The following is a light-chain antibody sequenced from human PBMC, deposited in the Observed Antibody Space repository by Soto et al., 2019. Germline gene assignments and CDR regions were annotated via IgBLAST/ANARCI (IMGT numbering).Light chain of an antibody. CDR1: QSVRDS. Sequence: ETVMTQSPATLSVSPGERATLSCRASQSVRDSLSWYQQRPGQAPRLLIYGASTRATGIPARFSGRGSGTEFTLTISSLQSEDFAVYFCQQYDTWPRTFGQGTKVEIK. CDR3: QQYDTWPRT. CDR2: GAS. J-gene: IGKJ1*01. V-gene: IGKV3-15*01.